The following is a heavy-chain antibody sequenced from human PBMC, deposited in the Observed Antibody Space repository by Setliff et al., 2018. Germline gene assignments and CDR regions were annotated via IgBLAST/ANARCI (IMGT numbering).Heavy chain of an antibody. J-gene: IGHJ6*03. CDR2: MSASGTST. CDR1: GFTFSSYA. Sequence: HPGGSLRLSCATSGFTFSSYAMSWVRQAPGKGLEWVSAMSASGTSTYHADSVKGRFTISGDNSKNTLYLQMNSLRADDTAVYFCAKVPGIATAGQTDSYYYYYYYMDVWGKGTTVTVSS. CDR3: AKVPGIATAGQTDSYYYYYYYMDV. V-gene: IGHV3-23*01. D-gene: IGHD6-13*01.